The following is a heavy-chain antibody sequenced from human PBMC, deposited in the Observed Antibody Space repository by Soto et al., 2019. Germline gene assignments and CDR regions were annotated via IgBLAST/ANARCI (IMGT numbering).Heavy chain of an antibody. D-gene: IGHD3-22*01. V-gene: IGHV1-2*02. J-gene: IGHJ4*02. Sequence: ASVKVSCKASGYTFTGYYMHWVRQAPGQGLEWMGWINPNSGGTNYAQKFQGRVTMTRDTSISTAYMELSRLRSDDTAVYSCARVGYYDSSGYSHWGQGTLVTVSS. CDR2: INPNSGGT. CDR1: GYTFTGYY. CDR3: ARVGYYDSSGYSH.